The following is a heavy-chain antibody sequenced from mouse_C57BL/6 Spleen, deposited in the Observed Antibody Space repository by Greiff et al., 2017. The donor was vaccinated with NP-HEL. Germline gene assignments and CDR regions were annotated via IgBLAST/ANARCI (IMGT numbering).Heavy chain of an antibody. CDR2: IYPGSGNT. Sequence: QVQLQQSGAELVRPGASVKLSCKASGYTFTDYYINWVKQRPGQGLEWIARIYPGSGNTYYNEKFKGKATLTAEKSSSTAYMQLSSLTSEDSAVYFCARGYDPRFDYWGQGTTLTVSS. J-gene: IGHJ2*01. D-gene: IGHD2-3*01. CDR1: GYTFTDYY. V-gene: IGHV1-76*01. CDR3: ARGYDPRFDY.